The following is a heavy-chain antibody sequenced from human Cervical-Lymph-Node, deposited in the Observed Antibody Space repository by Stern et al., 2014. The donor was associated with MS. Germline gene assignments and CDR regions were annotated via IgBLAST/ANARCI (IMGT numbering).Heavy chain of an antibody. CDR2: IGPMFGTP. D-gene: IGHD6-13*01. J-gene: IGHJ4*02. CDR3: ARDQGGIAAY. V-gene: IGHV1-69*01. CDR1: GDTFSINS. Sequence: DQLVESGAEVKKPGSSVKVSCKASGDTFSINSISWVRQAPGQGLEWMGGIGPMFGTPNYAQKFQGRVTTTADESTSTAYMELSGLTSEDTAVYYCARDQGGIAAYWGQGTLVTVSS.